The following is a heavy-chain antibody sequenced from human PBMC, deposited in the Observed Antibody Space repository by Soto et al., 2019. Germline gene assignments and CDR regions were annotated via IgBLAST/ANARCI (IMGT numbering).Heavy chain of an antibody. J-gene: IGHJ2*01. Sequence: EVQLVESGGGLVQPGGSLTLSCAASGFTFSSYWMHWVRQAPGKGVVWVSRINPDGRGTNYADSVKGQFTISRDNAKNTLYQQMNSLRPEDTAGYYCVRVGQGAWYFDLWGRGTLVTVSS. V-gene: IGHV3-74*01. CDR2: INPDGRGT. CDR3: VRVGQGAWYFDL. CDR1: GFTFSSYW. D-gene: IGHD1-26*01.